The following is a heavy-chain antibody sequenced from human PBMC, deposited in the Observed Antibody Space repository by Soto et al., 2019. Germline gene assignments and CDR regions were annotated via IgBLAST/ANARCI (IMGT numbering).Heavy chain of an antibody. J-gene: IGHJ6*02. CDR3: ARVGGDEGYYYGMDV. Sequence: GASVKVSCKASGYTFTSYYMHWVRQAPGQGLEWMGIINPSGGSTSYAQKFQGRVTMTRDTSTSTVYMELSSLRSEDTAVYYCARVGGDEGYYYGMDVWGQGTTVTVS. D-gene: IGHD2-21*02. V-gene: IGHV1-46*01. CDR1: GYTFTSYY. CDR2: INPSGGST.